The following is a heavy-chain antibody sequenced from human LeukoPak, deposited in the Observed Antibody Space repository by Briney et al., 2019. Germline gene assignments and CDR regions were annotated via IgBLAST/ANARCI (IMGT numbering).Heavy chain of an antibody. D-gene: IGHD2-2*01. CDR1: GFTFSRYS. V-gene: IGHV3-48*04. CDR3: ATEVGVSAAAFDL. Sequence: GGSLRLSCAASGFTFSRYSMNWVRQAPGKGLEWVSYISSRSSTIHYADSVKGRFTISRDDARNSLYLQMNSLRAEDTAVYYCATEVGVSAAAFDLWGQGTMVIVSS. J-gene: IGHJ3*01. CDR2: ISSRSSTI.